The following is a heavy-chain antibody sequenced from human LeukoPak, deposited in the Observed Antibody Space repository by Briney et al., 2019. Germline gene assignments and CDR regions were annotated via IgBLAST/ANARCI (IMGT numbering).Heavy chain of an antibody. D-gene: IGHD6-13*01. V-gene: IGHV3-66*01. J-gene: IGHJ4*02. Sequence: PGGSLRLSCAASGFTVSSNYMSWVRQAPGKGLEWVSVIYIGGSTYYADSVKGRFTISRDNSKNTLYLQMNSLRAEGTAVYYCARVSGSSSWLFDYWGQGTLVTVSS. CDR1: GFTVSSNY. CDR3: ARVSGSSSWLFDY. CDR2: IYIGGST.